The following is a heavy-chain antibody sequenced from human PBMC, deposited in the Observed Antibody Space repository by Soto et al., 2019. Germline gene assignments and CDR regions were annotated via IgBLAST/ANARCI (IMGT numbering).Heavy chain of an antibody. J-gene: IGHJ4*02. CDR3: VVYTSSSGRHFDY. V-gene: IGHV5-51*01. CDR1: GYIFSKYW. Sequence: HGESLKISCKSSGYIFSKYWIGWVRQMPGKGLEWMGIIYPGDSDTRYSPSFQGQGTISADKSITTAYLQWRSLKASDTAIYYCVVYTSSSGRHFDYWGQGTLVTVSS. D-gene: IGHD6-6*01. CDR2: IYPGDSDT.